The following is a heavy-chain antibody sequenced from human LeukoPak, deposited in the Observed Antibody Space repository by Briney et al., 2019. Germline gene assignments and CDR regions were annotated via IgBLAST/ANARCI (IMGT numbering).Heavy chain of an antibody. V-gene: IGHV3-23*01. D-gene: IGHD3-10*01. CDR1: GFTFSIHA. J-gene: IGHJ4*02. CDR2: ISGSGATT. CDR3: AKVFYGSQSYNRHVLDA. Sequence: GGSLRLSCAASGFTFSIHAMTWVRQAPRRGLEWVSAISGSGATTDYADSVKGRFTISRDNSGNMVYLQLHSLRVEDTAVYYCAKVFYGSQSYNRHVLDAWGQGTLVTVSP.